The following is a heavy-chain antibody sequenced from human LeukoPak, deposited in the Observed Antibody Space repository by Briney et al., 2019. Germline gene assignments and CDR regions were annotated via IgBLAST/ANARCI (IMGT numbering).Heavy chain of an antibody. V-gene: IGHV3-53*01. CDR2: IYSGGST. CDR3: ASSRDGYKPVDY. CDR1: GFTVSSNY. J-gene: IGHJ4*02. Sequence: PGGSLRLSCAASGFTVSSNYMSWVRQAPGKGLEWVSVIYSGGSTYYADSVKGRFTISRDNSKNTLYLQMNSLRAEDTAVYYCASSRDGYKPVDYWGQGTLVTVSS. D-gene: IGHD5-24*01.